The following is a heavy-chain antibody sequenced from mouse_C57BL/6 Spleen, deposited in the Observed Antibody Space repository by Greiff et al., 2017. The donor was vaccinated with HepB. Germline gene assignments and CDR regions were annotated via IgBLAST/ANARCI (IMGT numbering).Heavy chain of an antibody. J-gene: IGHJ1*03. CDR1: GYTFTSYW. CDR2: IDPNSGGT. CDR3: ARPPTTVVAHWYVDV. D-gene: IGHD1-1*01. V-gene: IGHV1-72*01. Sequence: QVQLQQPGAELVKPGASVKLSCKASGYTFTSYWMHWVKQRPGRGLEWIGRIDPNSGGTKYNEKFKSKATLTVDKPSSTAYMQLSSLTSEDSAVYCCARPPTTVVAHWYVDVWGTGTTVTVSS.